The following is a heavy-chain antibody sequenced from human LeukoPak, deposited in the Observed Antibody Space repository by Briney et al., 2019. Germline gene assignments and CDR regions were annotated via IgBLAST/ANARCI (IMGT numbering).Heavy chain of an antibody. CDR1: GGFISSSNW. CDR3: TASLLGYGMDV. CDR2: IYHSGST. V-gene: IGHV4-4*02. D-gene: IGHD3-16*01. J-gene: IGHJ6*02. Sequence: SETLSLTCAVSGGFISSSNWWSWVRQPPGKGLEWIGEIYHSGSTNYNPSLKSRVTISVDKSKNQFSLKLSSVTAADTAVYYCTASLLGYGMDVWGQGTTVTVSS.